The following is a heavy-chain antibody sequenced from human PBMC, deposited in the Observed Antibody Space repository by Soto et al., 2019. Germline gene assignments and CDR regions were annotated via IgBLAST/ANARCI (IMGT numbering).Heavy chain of an antibody. CDR2: IFNSETS. CDR1: GAPMNRYY. D-gene: IGHD4-17*01. J-gene: IGHJ4*02. V-gene: IGHV4-59*01. Sequence: QVQLQESGPRLVKTSETLSLTCTVSGAPMNRYYWSWIRQPPGKALEWIGYIFNSETSRYNPSLRIRIAISVDRSTTPFSLTMPSLTAADTAVYFCAIVSGTDYGFDYWGQGALVTVSS. CDR3: AIVSGTDYGFDY.